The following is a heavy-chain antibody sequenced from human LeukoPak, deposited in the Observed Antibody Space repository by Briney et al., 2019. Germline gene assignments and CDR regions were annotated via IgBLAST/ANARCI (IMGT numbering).Heavy chain of an antibody. CDR3: AGGSQWLVFDY. CDR2: IYYSGST. D-gene: IGHD6-19*01. V-gene: IGHV4-59*01. CDR1: GGSFSSYY. J-gene: IGHJ4*02. Sequence: SETLSLTCAVYGGSFSSYYWSWFRQPPGKGLEWIGYIYYSGSTNYNPSLKSRVTISVDTSKNQFSLKLSSVTAADTAVYYCAGGSQWLVFDYWGQGTLVTVSS.